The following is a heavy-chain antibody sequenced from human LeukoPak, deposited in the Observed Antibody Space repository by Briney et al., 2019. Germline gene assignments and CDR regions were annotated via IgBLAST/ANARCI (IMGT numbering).Heavy chain of an antibody. J-gene: IGHJ4*02. CDR2: VNHSGST. CDR1: GGSFSAYY. Sequence: SETLSLTCGVYGGSFSAYYWSWIRQPPGKGLEWIGEVNHSGSTNYNPSLKSRVTISVDTSKNQFSLKLSSVTAADTAVYYCARGTYYDSSGYIDYWGQGTLVIVSS. CDR3: ARGTYYDSSGYIDY. D-gene: IGHD3-22*01. V-gene: IGHV4-34*01.